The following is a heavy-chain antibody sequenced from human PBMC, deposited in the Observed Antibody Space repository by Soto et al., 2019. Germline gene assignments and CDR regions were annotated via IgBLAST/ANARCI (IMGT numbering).Heavy chain of an antibody. CDR2: ISSDGITI. CDR1: GFIFSRYS. Sequence: GGSLRLSCAASGFIFSRYSIHWVRQAPGRGLEWVAIISSDGITIPYANSVKGRFTISRDNSRNTLYLHMNNLRGDDTAVYFCARVDDFGNPRYYFDYWGPGVLVTVSS. CDR3: ARVDDFGNPRYYFDY. V-gene: IGHV3-30-3*01. J-gene: IGHJ4*02. D-gene: IGHD3-10*01.